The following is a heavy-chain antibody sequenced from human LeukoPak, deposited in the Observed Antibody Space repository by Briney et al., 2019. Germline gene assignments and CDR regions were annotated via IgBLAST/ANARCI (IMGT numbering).Heavy chain of an antibody. D-gene: IGHD2-2*01. CDR3: ARAYCGGTSCYTREGGMDV. Sequence: GGSLRLSRAASGFTFSTYNMNWVRQAPGKGLEWVSSITSSSASIYYADSVKGRFTISRDNAKNSLYLQMNSLRAEDTAVYYCARAYCGGTSCYTREGGMDVWGQGTTVTVSS. V-gene: IGHV3-21*01. CDR2: ITSSSASI. CDR1: GFTFSTYN. J-gene: IGHJ6*02.